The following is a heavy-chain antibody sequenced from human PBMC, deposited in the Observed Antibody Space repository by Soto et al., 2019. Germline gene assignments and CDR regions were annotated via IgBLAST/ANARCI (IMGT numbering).Heavy chain of an antibody. D-gene: IGHD2-8*01. CDR1: GGSVTSGGYY. CDR2: IFYNGGT. CDR3: ARGDHGPRRFYFDT. V-gene: IGHV4-61*03. Sequence: SETLSLTLTVSGGSVTSGGYYWSWIRQPPGKGLEWIGFIFYNGGTSYKPYIGSRVTISADTSKTLFSLNLNFVTAADTAVYYCARGDHGPRRFYFDTWGQGTMVPVSS. J-gene: IGHJ4*02.